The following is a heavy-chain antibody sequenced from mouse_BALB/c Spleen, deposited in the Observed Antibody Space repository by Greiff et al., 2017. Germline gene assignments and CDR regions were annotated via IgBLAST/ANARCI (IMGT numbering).Heavy chain of an antibody. J-gene: IGHJ3*01. D-gene: IGHD1-1*01. Sequence: QVQLKQPGAELVKPGASVKLSCKASGYTFTSYWMHWVKQRPGQGLEWIGEINPSNGRTNYNEKFKSKATLTVDKSSSTAYMQLSSLTSEDSAVYYCATHYYGSSYRFAYWGQGTLVTVSA. CDR1: GYTFTSYW. CDR3: ATHYYGSSYRFAY. CDR2: INPSNGRT. V-gene: IGHV1S81*02.